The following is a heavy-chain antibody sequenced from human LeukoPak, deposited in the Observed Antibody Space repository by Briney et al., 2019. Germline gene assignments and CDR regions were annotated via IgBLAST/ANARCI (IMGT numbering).Heavy chain of an antibody. CDR3: AKALDYGSGSYYYYCGMDV. CDR1: GFTFSSYG. J-gene: IGHJ6*02. V-gene: IGHV3-30*18. Sequence: PGGSLRLSCAASGFTFSSYGMHWVRQAPGKGLEGGAVISYDGNNKYYADSVKGRFTISRDDSKNTLYLQMNSLRAEDTAVYYCAKALDYGSGSYYYYCGMDVWGQGTAVTVSS. D-gene: IGHD3-10*01. CDR2: ISYDGNNK.